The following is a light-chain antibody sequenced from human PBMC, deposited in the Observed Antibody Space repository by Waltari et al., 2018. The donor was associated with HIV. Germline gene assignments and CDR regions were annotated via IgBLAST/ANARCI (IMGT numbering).Light chain of an antibody. CDR1: RSNIRSNT. CDR3: MLFFGATRI. V-gene: IGLV1-44*01. J-gene: IGLJ2*01. Sequence: QSVLTQPPSASGTPGPRVTISCSGGRSNIRSNTVNWFQQLPGTAPKLLIYNNDQRPSGVPDRFSGSKSGTSASLAISGLQSEDEAVYYCMLFFGATRIFGGGTTVTV. CDR2: NND.